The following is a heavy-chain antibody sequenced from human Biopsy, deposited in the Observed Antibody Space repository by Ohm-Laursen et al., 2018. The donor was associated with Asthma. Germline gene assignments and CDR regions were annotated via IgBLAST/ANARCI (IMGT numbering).Heavy chain of an antibody. J-gene: IGHJ4*02. CDR1: GFTFSNYG. Sequence: SLRLSCAASGFTFSNYGMHWVRQAPGKGLDWVALISYDGSNDFYADSVKGRFTISRDNSRNTLHLEMNSLRAEDTAVYFCAKEVFPGWELRRGPDSWGQGTLVTASS. D-gene: IGHD1-26*01. V-gene: IGHV3-30*18. CDR3: AKEVFPGWELRRGPDS. CDR2: ISYDGSND.